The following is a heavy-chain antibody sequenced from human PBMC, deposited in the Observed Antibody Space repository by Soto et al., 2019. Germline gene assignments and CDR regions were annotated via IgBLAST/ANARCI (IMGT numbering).Heavy chain of an antibody. CDR2: IYYSGST. J-gene: IGHJ3*02. V-gene: IGHV4-59*08. CDR3: ARHYLGTVTRTVFSAFDI. CDR1: GGSISSYY. D-gene: IGHD4-17*01. Sequence: QVQLQESGPGLVKPSETLSLTCTVSGGSISSYYWSWIRQPPGKGLEWIGYIYYSGSTNYNPSLKSRGTISVDTSKNQFSLKLSSVTAADTAVYYCARHYLGTVTRTVFSAFDIWGQGTMVTVSS.